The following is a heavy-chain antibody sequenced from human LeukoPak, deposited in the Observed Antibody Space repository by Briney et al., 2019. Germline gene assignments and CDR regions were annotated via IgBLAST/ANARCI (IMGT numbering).Heavy chain of an antibody. V-gene: IGHV4-34*01. D-gene: IGHD3-22*01. J-gene: IGHJ4*02. Sequence: SETLSLTCAVYSGSFSDYCWSWIRQPPGRGLEWIGEIYSSGSANYHPSLKSRLAISVDTSKSQFSLRLSSLTAADTALYFCGRGVVDYSTRSGYLSHWGQGTLVAVSS. CDR2: IYSSGSA. CDR1: SGSFSDYC. CDR3: GRGVVDYSTRSGYLSH.